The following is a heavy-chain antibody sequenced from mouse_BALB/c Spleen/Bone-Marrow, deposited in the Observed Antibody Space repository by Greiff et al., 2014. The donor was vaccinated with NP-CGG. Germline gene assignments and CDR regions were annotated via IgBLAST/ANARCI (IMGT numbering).Heavy chain of an antibody. CDR2: IRLKSNNYAT. CDR1: GFTFSNYW. Sequence: LQQSGGGLVQLGGSMKLSCVASGFTFSNYWMNWVRQSPEKGLDWVAEIRLKSNNYATHYAESVKGRFTISRDDPKSGVYLQMNNLRAEDTGIYYCTTGFAYWGQGTLVTVSA. J-gene: IGHJ3*01. CDR3: TTGFAY. V-gene: IGHV6-6*02.